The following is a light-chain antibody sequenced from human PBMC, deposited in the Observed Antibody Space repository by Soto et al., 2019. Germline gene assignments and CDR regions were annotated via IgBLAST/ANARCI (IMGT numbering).Light chain of an antibody. Sequence: QSALAQPASVSGTPGQRVTISCSGSSSNIGKNAVNWYQQLPGTAPKLLIYTNDQRPSGVPDRFSGSKSGTSASLAISGLQSEDEADYYCAAWDDSLNGPVFGGGTKVTVL. V-gene: IGLV1-44*01. J-gene: IGLJ3*02. CDR3: AAWDDSLNGPV. CDR1: SSNIGKNA. CDR2: TND.